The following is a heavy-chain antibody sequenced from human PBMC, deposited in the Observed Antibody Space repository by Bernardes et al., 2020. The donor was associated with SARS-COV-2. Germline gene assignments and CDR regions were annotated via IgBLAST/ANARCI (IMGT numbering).Heavy chain of an antibody. Sequence: SETLSLTCTVSGGSISSYYWSWIRQPPGKGLEWIGYIYYSGSTNYNPSLKSRVTISVDTSKNQFSLKLSSVTAADTAVYYCARDQGYDDSSGPDAFDIWGQGTMVTVSS. CDR1: GGSISSYY. CDR2: IYYSGST. D-gene: IGHD3-22*01. V-gene: IGHV4-59*01. J-gene: IGHJ3*02. CDR3: ARDQGYDDSSGPDAFDI.